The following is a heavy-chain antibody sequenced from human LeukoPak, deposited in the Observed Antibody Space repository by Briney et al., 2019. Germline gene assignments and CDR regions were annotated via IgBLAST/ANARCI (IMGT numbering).Heavy chain of an antibody. J-gene: IGHJ4*02. CDR3: AREQDDYGDY. D-gene: IGHD5-24*01. Sequence: PSETLSLTCTVSGGSISSGDYSWSWIRQPPGTGLEWIGYIYYSGSTYYNPSLKSRVTISVDTSKNQFSLKLSSVTAADTAVYYCAREQDDYGDYWGQGTLVTVSS. V-gene: IGHV4-30-4*01. CDR2: IYYSGST. CDR1: GGSISSGDYS.